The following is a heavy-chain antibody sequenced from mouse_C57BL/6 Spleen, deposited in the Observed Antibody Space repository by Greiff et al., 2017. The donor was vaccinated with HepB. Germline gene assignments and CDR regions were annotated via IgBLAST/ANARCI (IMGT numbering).Heavy chain of an antibody. Sequence: EVKLQESGPELVKPGASVKMSCKASGYTFTDYNMHWVKQSHGKSLEWIGYINPNNGGTSYNQKFKGKATLTVNKSSSTAYMELRSLTSEDSAVYYCARRGSSYRYFDVWGTGTTVTVSS. V-gene: IGHV1-22*01. CDR1: GYTFTDYN. J-gene: IGHJ1*03. D-gene: IGHD1-1*01. CDR2: INPNNGGT. CDR3: ARRGSSYRYFDV.